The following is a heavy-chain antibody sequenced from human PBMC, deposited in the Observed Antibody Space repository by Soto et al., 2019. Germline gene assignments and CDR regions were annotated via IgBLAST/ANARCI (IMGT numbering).Heavy chain of an antibody. CDR3: ARDWTGDTCPCLDV. J-gene: IGHJ6*02. CDR1: GFTFSNYA. CDR2: FSGSGGST. D-gene: IGHD3-3*01. Sequence: EVQLLESGGGLVQPGGSLRLSCAAAGFTFSNYALTWVRQSPGKGLEWVSTFSGSGGSTYYADSVRGRFTISRDNSKNTLFLQMNSLRVEDTAIYYCARDWTGDTCPCLDVWSQGTTVSVSS. V-gene: IGHV3-23*01.